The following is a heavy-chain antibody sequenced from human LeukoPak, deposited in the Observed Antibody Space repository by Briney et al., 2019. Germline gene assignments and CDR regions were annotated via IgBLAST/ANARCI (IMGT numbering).Heavy chain of an antibody. D-gene: IGHD6-13*01. Sequence: SVKVSCKASGGTFSSYAISWVRQAPGQGLEWMRGIIPIFGTANYAQKFQGRVTITADESTSTAYMELSSLRSEDTAVYYCARDSPIYSSSYYYYGMDVWGQGTTVTVSS. CDR2: IIPIFGTA. J-gene: IGHJ6*02. CDR3: ARDSPIYSSSYYYYGMDV. CDR1: GGTFSSYA. V-gene: IGHV1-69*13.